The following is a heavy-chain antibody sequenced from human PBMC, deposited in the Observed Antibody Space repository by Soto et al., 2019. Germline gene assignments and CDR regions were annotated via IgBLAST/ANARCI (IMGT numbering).Heavy chain of an antibody. CDR1: GGSFSGYY. D-gene: IGHD6-13*01. CDR3: ARASGGAAAGTFDP. CDR2: INHSGST. J-gene: IGHJ5*02. V-gene: IGHV4-34*01. Sequence: PSETLSLTCAVYGGSFSGYYWSRIRQPPGKGLEWIGEINHSGSTNYNPSLKSRVTISVDTSKNQFSLKLSSVTAADTAVYYCARASGGAAAGTFDPWGQGTLVTVSS.